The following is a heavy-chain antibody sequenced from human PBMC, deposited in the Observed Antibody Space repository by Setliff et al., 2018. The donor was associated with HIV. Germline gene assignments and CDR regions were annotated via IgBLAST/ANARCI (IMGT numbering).Heavy chain of an antibody. V-gene: IGHV4-34*01. Sequence: PSETLSLTCAVFGGSFTDIGGSFTDYYWIWIRQPPGKGLEWIGEINHSGSTHCNPSLKSRFTISVDTSKNQFSLKVNSVTAADTAVYYCARGATLLPGYSDRWEYFYMDVWGKGTTVTVSS. D-gene: IGHD5-12*01. CDR3: ARGATLLPGYSDRWEYFYMDV. CDR2: INHSGST. J-gene: IGHJ6*03. CDR1: GGSFTDIGGSFTDYY.